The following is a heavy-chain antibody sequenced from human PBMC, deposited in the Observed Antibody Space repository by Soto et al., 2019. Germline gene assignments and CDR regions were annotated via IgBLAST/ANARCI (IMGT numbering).Heavy chain of an antibody. D-gene: IGHD1-26*01. Sequence: PGGSLRLSCAASGFTFSSYWMSWVRQAPGKGLEWVANIKQDGSEKYYVDSVKGRFTISRDNAKNSLYLQMNSLRAEDTAVYYCAGKGWSGSYREFWFDPWGQGTLVTVSS. CDR3: AGKGWSGSYREFWFDP. CDR1: GFTFSSYW. CDR2: IKQDGSEK. V-gene: IGHV3-7*01. J-gene: IGHJ5*02.